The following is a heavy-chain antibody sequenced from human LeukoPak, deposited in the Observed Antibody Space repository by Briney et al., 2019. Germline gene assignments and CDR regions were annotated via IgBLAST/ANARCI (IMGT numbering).Heavy chain of an antibody. Sequence: GGSLRLSCAASGFAFSSYGMHWVRQAPGKGLEWVALIWYDGSNKYYADSVKGRFTISRDNSKNTLYLQMNSLRAEDTAVYYCARVIPTVSPYVDSFDIWGQGTMVTVSS. CDR1: GFAFSSYG. CDR2: IWYDGSNK. CDR3: ARVIPTVSPYVDSFDI. D-gene: IGHD4-17*01. J-gene: IGHJ3*02. V-gene: IGHV3-33*01.